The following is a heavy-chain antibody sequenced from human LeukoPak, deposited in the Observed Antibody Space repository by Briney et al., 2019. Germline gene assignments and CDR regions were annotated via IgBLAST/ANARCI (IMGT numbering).Heavy chain of an antibody. V-gene: IGHV4-59*12. CDR3: ARMKYIAAGIHFDY. D-gene: IGHD2-15*01. CDR1: GGSISSYY. J-gene: IGHJ4*02. Sequence: SETLSLTCTASGGSISSYYWSWIRQPPGKGLEWVGYIYYSGSTNYNPSLKSRVTISVDTSKNQFSLKLSSVTAADTAVYYCARMKYIAAGIHFDYWGQGTLVTVSS. CDR2: IYYSGST.